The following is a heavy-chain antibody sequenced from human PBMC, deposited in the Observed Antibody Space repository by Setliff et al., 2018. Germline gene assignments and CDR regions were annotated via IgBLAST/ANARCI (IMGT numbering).Heavy chain of an antibody. J-gene: IGHJ3*02. CDR2: INPSGGLT. CDR1: GYTLANYY. CDR3: ARDRYYNSWSGTSITTPHDAFDI. Sequence: ASVKVSCKASGYTLANYYMHWVRQAPGQGLEWMGIINPSGGLTRYAQKFQGRVTMTRDTSTSTVYMEVSSLRSEDTAVYYCARDRYYNSWSGTSITTPHDAFDIWGQGTMVTVSS. D-gene: IGHD3-3*01. V-gene: IGHV1-46*03.